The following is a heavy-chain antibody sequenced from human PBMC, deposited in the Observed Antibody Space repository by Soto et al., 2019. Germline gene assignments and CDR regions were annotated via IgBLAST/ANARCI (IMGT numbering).Heavy chain of an antibody. CDR3: ARLTLGMHV. D-gene: IGHD3-16*01. V-gene: IGHV4-4*02. J-gene: IGHJ6*01. Sequence: PSETLSLTCAVSSGSIDTTNWWSWVRQPPGKGLEWIGEIFHSGNTYYNPSLASRVTISVDTSKNQFSLNLRSVTAADTAVYYCARLTLGMHVWGKSTTVPVTS. CDR2: IFHSGNT. CDR1: SGSIDTTNW.